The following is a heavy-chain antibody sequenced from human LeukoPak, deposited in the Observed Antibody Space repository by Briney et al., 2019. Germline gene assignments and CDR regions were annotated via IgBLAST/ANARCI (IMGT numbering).Heavy chain of an antibody. CDR3: ARQFLVGSTFHAFDL. D-gene: IGHD1-26*01. CDR2: VDSSGNT. J-gene: IGHJ3*01. Sequence: SETLSLTCSVSVVSMNGYYWSWLRQSAGNRLEWIEHVDSSGNTNYNPSLESRVTMSVDTSKKQFSLKLTSVTAADMAVYFCARQFLVGSTFHAFDLWGQGTRVTVSS. V-gene: IGHV4-4*07. CDR1: VVSMNGYY.